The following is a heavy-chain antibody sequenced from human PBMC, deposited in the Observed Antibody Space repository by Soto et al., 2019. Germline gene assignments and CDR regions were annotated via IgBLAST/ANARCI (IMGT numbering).Heavy chain of an antibody. Sequence: AASVKVSCKASGATFTSSTVNWVRQARGQPPEWIGWILVGSGQTNSAQKFQGRVTITADESTSTAYMELSSLRSEDTAVYYCARSHDIVVVVAATPRGFDPWGQGTLVTSPQ. D-gene: IGHD2-15*01. V-gene: IGHV1-58*01. CDR3: ARSHDIVVVVAATPRGFDP. CDR1: GATFTSST. J-gene: IGHJ5*02. CDR2: ILVGSGQT.